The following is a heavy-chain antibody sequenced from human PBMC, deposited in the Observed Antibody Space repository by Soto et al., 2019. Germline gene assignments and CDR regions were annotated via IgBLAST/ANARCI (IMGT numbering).Heavy chain of an antibody. CDR1: GFTFSSYG. D-gene: IGHD6-13*01. J-gene: IGHJ4*02. Sequence: GGSLRLSCAASGFTFSSYGMHWVRQAPGKGLEWVAVISYDGSNKYYADSVKGRFTISRDNSKNTLYLQMNSLRAEDTAVYYCAKDFGGTGYSSSWYVWPPPKSPGYWGQGTLVTVSS. CDR3: AKDFGGTGYSSSWYVWPPPKSPGY. CDR2: ISYDGSNK. V-gene: IGHV3-30*18.